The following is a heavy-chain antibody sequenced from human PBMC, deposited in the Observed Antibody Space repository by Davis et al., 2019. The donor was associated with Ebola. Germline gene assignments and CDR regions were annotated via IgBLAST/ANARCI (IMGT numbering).Heavy chain of an antibody. D-gene: IGHD1-7*01. V-gene: IGHV4-59*01. Sequence: SETLSLTCTVSGGSISSYYWSWIRQPPGKGLEWIGYIYYSGSTNYNPSLKSRVTISVDTSKNQFSLELSSLTAADTAVYFCASSRNYGHFDSWGQGTLVTVSS. J-gene: IGHJ4*02. CDR3: ASSRNYGHFDS. CDR2: IYYSGST. CDR1: GGSISSYY.